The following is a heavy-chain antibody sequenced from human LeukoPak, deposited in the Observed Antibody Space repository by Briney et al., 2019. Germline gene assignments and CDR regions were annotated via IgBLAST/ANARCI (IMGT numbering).Heavy chain of an antibody. D-gene: IGHD1-20*01. J-gene: IGHJ5*02. CDR3: AHVESMTGLKLGS. CDR2: IKSKGSGGTT. CDR1: GLTYTAAW. Sequence: GGSLTLSCAVFGLTYTAAWMSWVRQAPGKGLEWVGRIKSKGSGGTTDYAAPVKGRFTILRDDSKNTLYLQMNSLESEDTAVYYCAHVESMTGLKLGSWGQGTLVTVSS. V-gene: IGHV3-15*01.